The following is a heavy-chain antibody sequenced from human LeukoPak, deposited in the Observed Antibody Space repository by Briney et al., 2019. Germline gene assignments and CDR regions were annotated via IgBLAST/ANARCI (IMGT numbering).Heavy chain of an antibody. Sequence: GSLRLSCAASGFTFSSYAMSWVRQAPGKGLEWVSAISGSGGSTYYADSVKGRFTISRDNSKNTLYLQMNSLRAEDTAVYYCAKDPDYYYGSGSSYGMDVWGQGTTVTVSS. J-gene: IGHJ6*02. D-gene: IGHD3-10*01. CDR3: AKDPDYYYGSGSSYGMDV. CDR1: GFTFSSYA. CDR2: ISGSGGST. V-gene: IGHV3-23*01.